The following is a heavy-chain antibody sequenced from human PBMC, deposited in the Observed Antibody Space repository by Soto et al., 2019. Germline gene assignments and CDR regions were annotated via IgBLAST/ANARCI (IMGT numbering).Heavy chain of an antibody. Sequence: QVQLQQWGAGLLKPSETLSLTCAVYGGSFSGYYWSWIRQPPGKGLEWFGEINHSGSTNYNPSLKSRVTISVDTSKNQFSLKLSSVTAADTAVYYCARVASPSFGELQQVIDYWGQGTLVTVSS. CDR3: ARVASPSFGELQQVIDY. D-gene: IGHD3-10*01. CDR1: GGSFSGYY. V-gene: IGHV4-34*01. CDR2: INHSGST. J-gene: IGHJ4*02.